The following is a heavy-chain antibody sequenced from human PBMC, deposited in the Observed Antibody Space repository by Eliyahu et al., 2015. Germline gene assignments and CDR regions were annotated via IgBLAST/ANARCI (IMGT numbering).Heavy chain of an antibody. CDR3: TRGTGTTYT. V-gene: IGHV4-61*01. CDR1: GGSVGSGHYY. Sequence: QVQLQESGPGLVKPSETLSLTCTVSGGSVGSGHYYWTWIRQPPGKGLEWIGYIYDNGSTKYNPSLGTRVTISLDTSKNQFTLKLTTVTAGDTARYFCTRGTGTTYTWGQGTLVTVSS. CDR2: IYDNGST. D-gene: IGHD1-1*01. J-gene: IGHJ5*02.